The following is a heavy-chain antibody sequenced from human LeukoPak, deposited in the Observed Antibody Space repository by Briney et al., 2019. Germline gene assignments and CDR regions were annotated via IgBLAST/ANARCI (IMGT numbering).Heavy chain of an antibody. CDR3: ASSVTTWSYFDY. Sequence: ASVKVSCKASGHTFTSYYMHWVRQAPGQGLEWMGIINPSGGSTSYAQKFQGRVTMTRDTSTSTVYMELSSLRSEDTAVYYCASSVTTWSYFDYWGQGTLVTVSS. D-gene: IGHD4-17*01. CDR1: GHTFTSYY. CDR2: INPSGGST. J-gene: IGHJ4*02. V-gene: IGHV1-46*01.